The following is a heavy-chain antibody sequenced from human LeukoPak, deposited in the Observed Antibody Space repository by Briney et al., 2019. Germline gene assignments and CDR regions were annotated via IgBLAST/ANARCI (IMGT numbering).Heavy chain of an antibody. V-gene: IGHV4-34*01. D-gene: IGHD3-22*01. CDR1: GFSFSGYY. J-gene: IGHJ4*02. CDR2: INHSGST. CDR3: ASAYYDSSGYYGYFDY. Sequence: SETLSLTCAVYGFSFSGYYWSWVRQPPGKGLEWVGEINHSGSTNYNPSLKSRVTISVDTSKNQFSLKLSSVTAADAAVYYCASAYYDSSGYYGYFDYWGQGTLVAVAS.